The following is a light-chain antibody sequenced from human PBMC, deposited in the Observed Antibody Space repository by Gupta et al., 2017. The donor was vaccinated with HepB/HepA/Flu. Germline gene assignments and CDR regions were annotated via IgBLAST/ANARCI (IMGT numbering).Light chain of an antibody. J-gene: IGLJ3*02. V-gene: IGLV4-69*01. CDR1: SGHSTYA. CDR3: HTWGTGIQGV. Sequence: QLVLTQSPSASASLGASVKLTCTLCSGHSTYAIAWHQLQPEKGPRFLMKLDYDGSHTKGDGIPDRFSGSSSGAERYLTISSLQSDDEADYYCHTWGTGIQGVFGGGTKLTVL. CDR2: LDYDGSH.